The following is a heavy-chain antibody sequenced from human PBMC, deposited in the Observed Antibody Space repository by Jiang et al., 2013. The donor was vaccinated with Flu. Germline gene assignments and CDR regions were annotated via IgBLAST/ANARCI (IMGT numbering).Heavy chain of an antibody. CDR3: ANGGYSYGDDAFDI. Sequence: TCTVSGGSISSYYWSWIRQPPGKGLEWIGYIYYSGSTNYNPSLKSRVTISVDTSKNQFSLKLSSVTAADTAVYYCANGGYSYGDDAFDIWGQGTMVTVSS. CDR2: IYYSGST. V-gene: IGHV4-59*01. CDR1: GGSISSYY. J-gene: IGHJ3*02. D-gene: IGHD5-18*01.